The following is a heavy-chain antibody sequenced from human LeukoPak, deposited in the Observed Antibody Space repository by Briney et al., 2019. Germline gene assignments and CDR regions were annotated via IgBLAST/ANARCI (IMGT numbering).Heavy chain of an antibody. CDR2: ISNNGGET. CDR3: AKSMSTGYRGFFDY. V-gene: IGHV3-23*01. J-gene: IGHJ4*02. Sequence: PGGSLRLCCAASGFTFTTYAMSWVRQTPGMGLEWVSSISNNGGETYYADSVKGRLSISRDNSKNTLYLQINSLRAEDTAMYYCAKSMSTGYRGFFDYWGQGTLVSVSS. CDR1: GFTFTTYA. D-gene: IGHD5/OR15-5a*01.